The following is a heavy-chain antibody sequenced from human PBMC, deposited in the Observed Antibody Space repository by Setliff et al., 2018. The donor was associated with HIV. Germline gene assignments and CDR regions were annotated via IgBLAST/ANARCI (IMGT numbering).Heavy chain of an antibody. CDR3: ASGMRWDTAMGDAFDI. J-gene: IGHJ3*02. CDR1: GYTFSGYY. D-gene: IGHD5-18*01. V-gene: IGHV1-2*06. CDR2: INPNSGGT. Sequence: ASVKVSCKAAGYTFSGYYLHWVRQAPGQGLEWMGRINPNSGGTNYAQKFQGRVTMTRDTSISTAHMELRSLKSDDTAIYFCASGMRWDTAMGDAFDIWGQGTMVTVSS.